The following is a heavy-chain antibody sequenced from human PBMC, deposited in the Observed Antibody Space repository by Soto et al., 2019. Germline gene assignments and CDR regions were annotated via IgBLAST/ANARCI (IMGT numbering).Heavy chain of an antibody. D-gene: IGHD1-26*01. CDR1: GFTFSSFA. CDR2: ISGRGGSM. Sequence: EVQLLESGGGLVQPGGSLRLSCAASGFTFSSFALRWVAQAPGKGLEWVPAISGRGGSMYYADSVKGRFTISRDNSKNTLYLQMNSLRAEDTAVYYCARRGSGSYYDYWGQGTLVTVSS. CDR3: ARRGSGSYYDY. V-gene: IGHV3-23*01. J-gene: IGHJ4*02.